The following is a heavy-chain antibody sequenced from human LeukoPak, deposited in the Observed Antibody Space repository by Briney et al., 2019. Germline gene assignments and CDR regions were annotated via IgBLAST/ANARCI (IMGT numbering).Heavy chain of an antibody. CDR3: AKNCYCSSTSCGSCYYGMDV. V-gene: IGHV3-23*01. Sequence: PGGSLRLSCAASGFTFSSYAMSWARQAPGKGLEWVSAISGSGGSTYYADSVKGRFTISRDNSKNTLYLQMNSLRAEDTAVYYCAKNCYCSSTSCGSCYYGMDVWGQGTTVTVSS. CDR2: ISGSGGST. J-gene: IGHJ6*02. CDR1: GFTFSSYA. D-gene: IGHD2-2*01.